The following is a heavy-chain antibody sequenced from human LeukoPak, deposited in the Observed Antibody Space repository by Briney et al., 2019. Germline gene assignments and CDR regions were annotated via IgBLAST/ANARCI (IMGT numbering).Heavy chain of an antibody. CDR2: ISTDGSVT. CDR1: GFTFSTYW. D-gene: IGHD3-10*01. CDR3: ARIGGSGSYSGHYFDH. J-gene: IGHJ4*02. Sequence: PGGSLRLSCAASGFTFSTYWMHWVRRAPGKGLVWVSCISTDGSVTSYADSVKGRFTISRDNAKNTMYLQMNSLRAEDTAVYYCARIGGSGSYSGHYFDHWGQGTLVTVSS. V-gene: IGHV3-74*01.